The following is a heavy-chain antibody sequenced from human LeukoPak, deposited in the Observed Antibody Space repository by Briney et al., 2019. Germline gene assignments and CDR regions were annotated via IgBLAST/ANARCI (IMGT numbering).Heavy chain of an antibody. CDR1: GYTFTGYY. Sequence: ASVKVSCKASGYTFTGYYMHWVRQAPGQGLEWMGWINPNSGGTNYAQKFQGRVTMTRDTSISTAYMELSRLRSDDTAVYYCARDSGYSSGWPQPPFDYWGQGTLVTVSS. D-gene: IGHD6-19*01. J-gene: IGHJ4*02. V-gene: IGHV1-2*02. CDR3: ARDSGYSSGWPQPPFDY. CDR2: INPNSGGT.